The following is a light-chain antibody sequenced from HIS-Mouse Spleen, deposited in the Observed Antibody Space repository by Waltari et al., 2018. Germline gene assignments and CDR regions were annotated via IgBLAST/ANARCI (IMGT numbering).Light chain of an antibody. J-gene: IGKJ1*01. V-gene: IGKV1-9*01. CDR2: AAS. CDR1: QGIRSY. Sequence: DIQLTQSPSFLPATVGERVTITCRASQGIRSYLAWYQQKPGKAPKLLIYAASTLQSGVPSRFSGSGSGTEFTLTISSLQPEDFATYYCQQLNSYPPTFGQGTKVEIK. CDR3: QQLNSYPPT.